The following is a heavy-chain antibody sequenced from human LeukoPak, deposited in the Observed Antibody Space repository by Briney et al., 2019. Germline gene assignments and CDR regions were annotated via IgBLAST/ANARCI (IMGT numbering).Heavy chain of an antibody. Sequence: PGGSLRLSCAAPGFTFSSYSMNWVRQAPGKGLEWVSYIRSSSSSKKYADSVKGRFTISRDNAKNSLYMQMNSLRAEDTAVYYCARDQDYYDSSGYYLIFDYWGQGTLVTVSS. D-gene: IGHD3-22*01. V-gene: IGHV3-48*01. CDR3: ARDQDYYDSSGYYLIFDY. J-gene: IGHJ4*02. CDR2: IRSSSSSK. CDR1: GFTFSSYS.